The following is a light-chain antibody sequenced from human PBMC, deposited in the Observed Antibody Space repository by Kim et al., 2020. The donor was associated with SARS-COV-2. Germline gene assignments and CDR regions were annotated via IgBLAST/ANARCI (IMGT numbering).Light chain of an antibody. CDR2: GAS. CDR3: QQYGSSPPTYT. Sequence: PGERSTRYHRATPSVSRRDLVWYQQKPGQAPRLLIDGASSKATGSPDRFSGSGSRTDFTLTISRLEPEDLAVYYCQQYGSSPPTYTFGQGTKLEI. J-gene: IGKJ2*01. CDR1: PSVSRRD. V-gene: IGKV3-20*01.